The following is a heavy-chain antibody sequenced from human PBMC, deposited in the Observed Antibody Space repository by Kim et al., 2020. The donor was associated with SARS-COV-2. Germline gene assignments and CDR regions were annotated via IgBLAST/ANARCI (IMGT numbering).Heavy chain of an antibody. V-gene: IGHV6-1*01. Sequence: SQTLSLTCAISGDGVSSDSAAWNWIRQSPSRGLEWLGRTYYMSKWFNEYAVSVKSRITINPDTSKHQFSLQLNSVTPEDTAVYYCARQKLGTKGAFDYWGQGTLVTVSS. D-gene: IGHD7-27*01. CDR2: TYYMSKWFN. J-gene: IGHJ4*02. CDR1: GDGVSSDSAA. CDR3: ARQKLGTKGAFDY.